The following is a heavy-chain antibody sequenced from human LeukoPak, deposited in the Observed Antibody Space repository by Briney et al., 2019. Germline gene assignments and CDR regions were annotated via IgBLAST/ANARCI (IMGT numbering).Heavy chain of an antibody. Sequence: SETLSLTCTVSGGSVRSYYWSWIRRPPGKGLEWIGYIYYSGSSNYNPSLKSRVTISVDTSKNQFSLKLNSVTAADTAVYYCASAISIPAWAFDLWGQGTVVTVSS. CDR3: ASAISIPAWAFDL. CDR2: IYYSGSS. CDR1: GGSVRSYY. J-gene: IGHJ3*01. V-gene: IGHV4-59*02. D-gene: IGHD2-2*02.